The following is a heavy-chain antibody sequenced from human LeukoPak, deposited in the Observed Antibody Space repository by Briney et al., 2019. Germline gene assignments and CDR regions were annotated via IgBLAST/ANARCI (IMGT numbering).Heavy chain of an antibody. CDR2: ISYDGGNK. CDR1: GYTFTSYY. CDR3: ARDSSGWGGDNWFDP. J-gene: IGHJ5*02. V-gene: IGHV3-30-3*01. Sequence: SCKASGYTFTSYYMHWVRQAPAKGLEWVAFISYDGGNKYYADSVKGRFTISRDNSKNTSYLEMNSLRDEDTAVYYCARDSSGWGGDNWFDPWGQGTLVTVSS. D-gene: IGHD6-19*01.